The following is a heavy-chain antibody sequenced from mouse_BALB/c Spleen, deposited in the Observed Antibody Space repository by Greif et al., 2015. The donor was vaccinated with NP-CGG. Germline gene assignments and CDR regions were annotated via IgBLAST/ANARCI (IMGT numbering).Heavy chain of an antibody. CDR1: GYTFTSYW. Sequence: QVQLQQSGAELAKPGASVKMSCKASGYTFTSYWMHWVKQRPGQGLEWIGYINPSTGYTEYNQKFKDEATLTADKSSSTAYMQLSSLTSEDSAVYYCARNYAMDYWGQGTSVTVSS. CDR3: ARNYAMDY. CDR2: INPSTGYT. V-gene: IGHV1-7*01. J-gene: IGHJ4*01.